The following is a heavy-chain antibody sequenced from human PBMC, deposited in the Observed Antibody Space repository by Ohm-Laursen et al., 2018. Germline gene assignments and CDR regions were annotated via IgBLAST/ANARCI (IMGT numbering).Heavy chain of an antibody. CDR1: GFTVSSNY. CDR3: AKDEPESSMIVVDITPDAFDI. J-gene: IGHJ3*02. CDR2: IYSGGST. Sequence: SLRLSCTASGFTVSSNYMSWVRQAPGKGLEWVSVIYSGGSTYYADSVKGRFTISRDNSKNTLYLQMNSLRAEDTAVYYCAKDEPESSMIVVDITPDAFDIWGQGTMVTVSS. V-gene: IGHV3-53*01. D-gene: IGHD3-22*01.